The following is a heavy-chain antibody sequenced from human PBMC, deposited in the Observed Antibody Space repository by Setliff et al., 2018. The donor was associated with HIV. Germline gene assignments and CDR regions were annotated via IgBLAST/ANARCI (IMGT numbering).Heavy chain of an antibody. CDR2: IYYSGAT. Sequence: SETLSLTCTVSGASFTSYYWSRIRQPPGKGLEWIGFIYYSGATRYNPDLKSRVTISLDTSKNQFSLRLISVTAADTAIYYCARDPGQWLVKGGMDVWGQGIAVTVSS. CDR1: GASFTSYY. V-gene: IGHV4-59*01. D-gene: IGHD6-19*01. J-gene: IGHJ6*02. CDR3: ARDPGQWLVKGGMDV.